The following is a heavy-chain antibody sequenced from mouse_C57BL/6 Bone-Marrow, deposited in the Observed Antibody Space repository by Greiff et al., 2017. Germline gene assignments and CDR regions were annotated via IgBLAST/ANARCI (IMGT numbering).Heavy chain of an antibody. V-gene: IGHV1-76*01. J-gene: IGHJ1*03. CDR2: IYPGSGNT. Sequence: VQLQQSGAELVRPGASVKLSCKASGYTFTDYYINWVKQRPGQGLEWIARIYPGSGNTYYNEKFKGKATLTAEKSSSTAYMQLSSLTSEDSAVYFCARHGSSQGYFDVWGTGTTVTVSS. D-gene: IGHD1-1*01. CDR1: GYTFTDYY. CDR3: ARHGSSQGYFDV.